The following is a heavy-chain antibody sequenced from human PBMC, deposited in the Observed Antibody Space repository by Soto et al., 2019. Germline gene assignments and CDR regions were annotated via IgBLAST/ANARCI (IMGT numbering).Heavy chain of an antibody. CDR3: ARDRTPGVGATNYYGMDV. CDR1: GGTFSSYA. CDR2: IIPIFGTA. Sequence: SVKVSCKASGGTFSSYAISWVLQAPGQGLEWMGGIIPIFGTANYAQKFQGRVTITADESTSTAYMELSSLRSEDTAVYYCARDRTPGVGATNYYGMDVWGQGTTVTVSS. V-gene: IGHV1-69*13. D-gene: IGHD1-26*01. J-gene: IGHJ6*02.